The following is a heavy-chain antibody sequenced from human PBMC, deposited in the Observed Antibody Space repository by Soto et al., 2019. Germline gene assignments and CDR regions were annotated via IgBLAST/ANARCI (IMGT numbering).Heavy chain of an antibody. Sequence: EVQLLESGGGLVQPGGSLRLSCRASGFTFGNYAMAWVRQAPGKGLEWVSGISASGGRTYYADSAKGRFTISRDNSSNTLYLQMSSLRAEDTAVYYCAKDLEVLSARFESWGQGALVTVSS. V-gene: IGHV3-23*01. CDR3: AKDLEVLSARFES. CDR1: GFTFGNYA. J-gene: IGHJ4*02. D-gene: IGHD2-15*01. CDR2: ISASGGRT.